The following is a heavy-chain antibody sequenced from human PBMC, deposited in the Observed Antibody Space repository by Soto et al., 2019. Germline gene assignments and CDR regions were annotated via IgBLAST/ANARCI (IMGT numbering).Heavy chain of an antibody. CDR3: ASGENYDILTGYYLGSPFLFY. J-gene: IGHJ4*02. V-gene: IGHV4-39*01. CDR1: GGSISSSSYY. D-gene: IGHD3-9*01. CDR2: IYYSGST. Sequence: TSETLSLTCTVSGGSISSSSYYWGWIRQPPGKGLEWIGGIYYSGSTYYNPSLKSRVTISVDTSKNQFSLKLSSVTTADTAVYYCASGENYDILTGYYLGSPFLFYWGQGTLVTVSS.